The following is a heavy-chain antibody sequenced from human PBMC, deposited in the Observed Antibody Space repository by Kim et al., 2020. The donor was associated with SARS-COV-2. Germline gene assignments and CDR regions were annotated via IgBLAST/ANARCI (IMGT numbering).Heavy chain of an antibody. V-gene: IGHV3-74*01. CDR3: ARSVAVGTFDP. D-gene: IGHD6-19*01. Sequence: TNADAVKCRFTNSRDNAKNPVYLQMDSLSVEDTAVYYCARSVAVGTFDPWGPGTLVIVSS. J-gene: IGHJ5*02.